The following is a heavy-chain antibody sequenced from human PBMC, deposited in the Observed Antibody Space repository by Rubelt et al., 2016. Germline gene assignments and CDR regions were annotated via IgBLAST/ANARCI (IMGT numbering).Heavy chain of an antibody. D-gene: IGHD4-23*01. CDR1: GGSFSGYY. Sequence: QVQLQQWGAGLLKPSETLSLTCAVYGGSFSGYYWSWIRQPPGKGLEWIGYIYYSGSTNYNPSLKSRVTISVDTSKNQFSLKLSSVTAADTAVYYCARRRAYGGNLDYWGQGTLVTVSS. J-gene: IGHJ4*02. CDR2: IYYSGST. V-gene: IGHV4-34*11. CDR3: ARRRAYGGNLDY.